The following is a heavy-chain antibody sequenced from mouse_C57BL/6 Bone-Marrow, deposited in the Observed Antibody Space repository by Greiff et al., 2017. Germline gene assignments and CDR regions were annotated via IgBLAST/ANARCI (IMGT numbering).Heavy chain of an antibody. CDR1: GYTFTSYW. CDR2: IYPGSGST. CDR3: ARKESTYYGSSRAWFAY. Sequence: VQLQQPGAELVKPGASVKMSCKASGYTFTSYWITWVKQRPGQGLEWIGDIYPGSGSTNYNEKFKSKATLTVDTSSSTAYMQLSSLTSEDSAVYYCARKESTYYGSSRAWFAYGGQGTLVTVSA. J-gene: IGHJ3*01. D-gene: IGHD1-1*01. V-gene: IGHV1-55*01.